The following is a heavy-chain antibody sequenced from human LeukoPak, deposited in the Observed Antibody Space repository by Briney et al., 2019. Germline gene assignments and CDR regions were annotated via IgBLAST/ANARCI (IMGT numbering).Heavy chain of an antibody. Sequence: GGSLRLSCAASGFTFSSYAMSWVRHAPGKGLEWVSGISGSGGSTYYGESVKGRFTISRDNSKNTLYLQVNSLRAEDTAVYYCAKAGRPVSKYYFDYWGQGTLVTVSS. CDR2: ISGSGGST. D-gene: IGHD3-10*01. V-gene: IGHV3-23*01. J-gene: IGHJ4*02. CDR3: AKAGRPVSKYYFDY. CDR1: GFTFSSYA.